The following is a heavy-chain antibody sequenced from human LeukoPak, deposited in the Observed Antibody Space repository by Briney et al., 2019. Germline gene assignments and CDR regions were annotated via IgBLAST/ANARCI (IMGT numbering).Heavy chain of an antibody. CDR1: GFTFSSYA. Sequence: GGSMRLSCGASGFTFSSYAMSWVRQAPGKGLEWVSSISGGNHIYYADSVKGRFTISRDNARNSLSLQMNALRAEDTAVHYCTRGDCDNVRCYGASDAWGQGTLVTVS. D-gene: IGHD2-2*01. CDR2: ISGGNHI. V-gene: IGHV3-69-1*02. J-gene: IGHJ5*02. CDR3: TRGDCDNVRCYGASDA.